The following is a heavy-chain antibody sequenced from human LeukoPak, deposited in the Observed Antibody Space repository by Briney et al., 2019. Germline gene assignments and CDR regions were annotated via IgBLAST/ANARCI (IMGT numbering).Heavy chain of an antibody. V-gene: IGHV3-7*01. CDR3: ARDHKCYTEYCYYMDV. CDR2: INQDGSEK. Sequence: GGSLRLSCAASGFTFSSYGMSWVRQAPGKGLEWVANINQDGSEKYYVDSVKGRFTISRDNSKNSLYLQTNSLRAEDTAVYYCARDHKCYTEYCYYMDVWGKGTTVTVSS. J-gene: IGHJ6*03. CDR1: GFTFSSYG. D-gene: IGHD3-16*02.